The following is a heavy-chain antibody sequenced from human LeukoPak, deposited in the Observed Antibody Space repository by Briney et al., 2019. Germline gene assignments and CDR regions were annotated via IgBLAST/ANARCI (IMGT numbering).Heavy chain of an antibody. D-gene: IGHD3-3*01. CDR2: MNPNSGNT. CDR1: GYTFTSYD. CDR3: ARGLDFWSGGDAFDI. J-gene: IGHJ3*02. V-gene: IGHV1-8*01. Sequence: ASVKVSCKASGYTFTSYDINWVRQATGQGLEWMGWMNPNSGNTGYAQKFQGRVTMTRNTTISTAYMELSSLRSEDAAVYYCARGLDFWSGGDAFDIWGQGTMVTVSS.